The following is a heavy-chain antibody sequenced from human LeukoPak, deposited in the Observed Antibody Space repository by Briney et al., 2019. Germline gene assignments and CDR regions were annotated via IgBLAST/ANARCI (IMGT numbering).Heavy chain of an antibody. V-gene: IGHV1-69*13. CDR1: GGTFSSYA. CDR2: IIPIFGTA. CDR3: ARGIAVATTTRYYYMDV. J-gene: IGHJ6*03. Sequence: SVKVSCKASGGTFSSYAISWVRQAPGQGLEWMGGIIPIFGTANYAQKFQGRVTITADESTSTAYMELSSLRSEDTAVYYCARGIAVATTTRYYYMDVWGKGTTVTISS. D-gene: IGHD6-19*01.